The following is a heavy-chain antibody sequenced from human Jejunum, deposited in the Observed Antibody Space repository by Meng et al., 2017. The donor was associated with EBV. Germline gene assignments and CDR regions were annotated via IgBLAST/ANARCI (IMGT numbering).Heavy chain of an antibody. CDR3: TREWGADY. V-gene: IGHV3-30-3*01. D-gene: IGHD3-16*01. Sequence: VESGGGGVQPGRSRGLSCAASGFTFSGHAMQWVRQAPGKRLKWVALISNDGNNKYYADSVKGRFTISRDNSKNTLYLQMNSLRVDDTALYYCTREWGADYWGQGTLVTVSS. CDR2: ISNDGNNK. J-gene: IGHJ4*02. CDR1: GFTFSGHA.